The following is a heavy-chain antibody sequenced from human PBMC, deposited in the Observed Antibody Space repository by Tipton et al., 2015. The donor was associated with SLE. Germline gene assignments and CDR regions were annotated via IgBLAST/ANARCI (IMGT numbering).Heavy chain of an antibody. CDR3: ASSLLTVFAGFDY. V-gene: IGHV3-30*04. CDR2: ISYDGSNK. D-gene: IGHD3-3*01. CDR1: GFTFSTYA. J-gene: IGHJ4*02. Sequence: QVQLVQSGGGVVQPGRSLRLSCAASGFTFSTYAMHWVRQAPGKGLEWVAVISYDGSNKYYADSVKGRFTISRDNSKNTLYLQMNSLRAEDTAVYYCASSLLTVFAGFDYWGQGTLVTVSS.